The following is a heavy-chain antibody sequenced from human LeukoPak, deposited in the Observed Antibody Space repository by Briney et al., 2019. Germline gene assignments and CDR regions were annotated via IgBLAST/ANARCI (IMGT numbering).Heavy chain of an antibody. CDR1: GYTFTGYY. D-gene: IGHD2-15*01. V-gene: IGHV1-2*06. CDR3: ARLGYCSGGSCYEHHYYYYMDV. Sequence: VASVKVSCKASGYTFTGYYMHWVRQAPGQGLEWMGRINPNSGGTNYAQKFQGRVTMTRDTSISTAYMELSRLRSDDTAVYYCARLGYCSGGSCYEHHYYYYMDVWGKGTTVTVSS. CDR2: INPNSGGT. J-gene: IGHJ6*03.